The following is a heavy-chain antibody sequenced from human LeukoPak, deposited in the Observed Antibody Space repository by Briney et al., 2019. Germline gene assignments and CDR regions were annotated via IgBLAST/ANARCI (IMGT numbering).Heavy chain of an antibody. J-gene: IGHJ3*02. D-gene: IGHD3-22*01. CDR2: IYYSGST. Sequence: KPSETPSLTCTVSGGSISSYYWSWIRQPPGKGLEWIGYIYYSGSTNYNPSLKSRVTISVDTSKNQFSLKLSSVTAADTAVYYCARHIPYYYDSSGYYYQAFDIWGQGTMVTVSS. CDR3: ARHIPYYYDSSGYYYQAFDI. CDR1: GGSISSYY. V-gene: IGHV4-59*08.